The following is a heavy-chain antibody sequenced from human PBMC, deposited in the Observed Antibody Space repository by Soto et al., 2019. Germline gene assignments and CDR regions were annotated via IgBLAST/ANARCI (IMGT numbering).Heavy chain of an antibody. CDR2: ISPSGSYM. V-gene: IGHV3-21*01. J-gene: IGHJ4*02. CDR1: GFIFNTYS. Sequence: EMQLVESGGGLVKPGGSLRLSCAASGFIFNTYSMDWVRQAPGKGLERVASISPSGSYMYYGDSLKGRFTVSRDNAKNSLYLQMDSLRADDTAIYYCARFGLVTFDCWGQGTLVTVSS. D-gene: IGHD3-3*01. CDR3: ARFGLVTFDC.